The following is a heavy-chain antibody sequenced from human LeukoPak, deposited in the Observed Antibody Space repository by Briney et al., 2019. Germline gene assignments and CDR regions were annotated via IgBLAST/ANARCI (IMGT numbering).Heavy chain of an antibody. CDR3: AARDCSSSSCYRFDY. J-gene: IGHJ4*02. D-gene: IGHD2-2*02. V-gene: IGHV4-34*01. CDR2: INHSGST. Sequence: SETLSLTCAVYGGSFSGYYWSWIRQPPGKGLEWIGEINHSGSTNYNPSLKSRVTISVDTSKNQFSLKLSSVTAADTAVYYCAARDCSSSSCYRFDYWGQGTLITVSS. CDR1: GGSFSGYY.